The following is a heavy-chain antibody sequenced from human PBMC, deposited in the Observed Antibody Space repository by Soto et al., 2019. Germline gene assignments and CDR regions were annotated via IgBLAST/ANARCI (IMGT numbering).Heavy chain of an antibody. V-gene: IGHV4-34*01. Sequence: SETLSLTCTVSGGSFSGYFWTWIRQPPGKGLEWLAEINHSGITNYNPSVEGRVSMSVDTSKNQFSLRLYSVTAADTAVYYCVRGPYNYNSRYFDYWGQGTLVTVSS. CDR1: GGSFSGYF. D-gene: IGHD1-1*01. J-gene: IGHJ4*02. CDR2: INHSGIT. CDR3: VRGPYNYNSRYFDY.